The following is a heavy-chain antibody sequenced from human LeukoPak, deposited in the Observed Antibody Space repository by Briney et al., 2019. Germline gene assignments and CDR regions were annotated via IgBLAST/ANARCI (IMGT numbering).Heavy chain of an antibody. CDR3: ARLADCSSTSCYDH. CDR2: IYYSEST. D-gene: IGHD2-2*01. CDR1: GGSISSSIYY. V-gene: IGHV4-39*01. Sequence: PSETLSLTCTVSGGSISSSIYYWGWIRQPPGKGLEWIGSIYYSESTYYNPSLKSRVIISVDTSKNQFSLKLKSVTAADMAVYYCARLADCSSTSCYDHWGQGTLVTVSS. J-gene: IGHJ4*02.